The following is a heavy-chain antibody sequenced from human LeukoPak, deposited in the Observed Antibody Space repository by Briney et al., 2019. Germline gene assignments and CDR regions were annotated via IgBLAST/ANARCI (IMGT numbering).Heavy chain of an antibody. CDR1: GGSISSYY. J-gene: IGHJ6*03. CDR3: ARCWAYGPDYFNSGSYNYYIDV. D-gene: IGHD3-10*01. Sequence: SETLSLTCTVSGGSISSYYWSWIRQPPGKGLEWIGYIYYSGSTNYNPSLKSRVTISVDTSKNQFSLKLIAVTAADTAVYYCARCWAYGPDYFNSGSYNYYIDVRGKGTTVTVSS. CDR2: IYYSGST. V-gene: IGHV4-59*01.